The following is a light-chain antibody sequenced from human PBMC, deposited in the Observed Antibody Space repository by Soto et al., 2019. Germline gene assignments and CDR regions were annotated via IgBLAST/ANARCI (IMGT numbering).Light chain of an antibody. CDR2: GAS. CDR1: QSVSSN. V-gene: IGKV3-15*01. Sequence: EIVMTQSPAILSVSPGERATLSCRASQSVSSNLAWYQQKPGQAPRLLIYGASTGATGSPARFSGSGSGTEFTLNISSLQSEDFAVYYCQQYNNWPLTFGGGTKVDIK. J-gene: IGKJ4*01. CDR3: QQYNNWPLT.